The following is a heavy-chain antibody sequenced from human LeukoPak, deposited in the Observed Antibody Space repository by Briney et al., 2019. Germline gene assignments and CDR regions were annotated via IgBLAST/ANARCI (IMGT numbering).Heavy chain of an antibody. D-gene: IGHD6-19*01. CDR1: GFTFSSYG. J-gene: IGHJ5*02. V-gene: IGHV3-30*02. CDR3: AKDLGYSSGWDL. CDR2: IRHDGSNK. Sequence: AGGSLRLSCAASGFTFSSYGMHWVRQAPGKGLEGVAFIRHDGSNKYYADSVKGRFTISRDNSKNTLYLQMNSLRAEDTAVYYCAKDLGYSSGWDLWGQGTLVTVSS.